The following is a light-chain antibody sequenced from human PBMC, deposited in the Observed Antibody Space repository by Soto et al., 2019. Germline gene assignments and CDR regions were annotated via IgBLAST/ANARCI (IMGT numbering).Light chain of an antibody. CDR2: KAS. CDR1: QSINSW. J-gene: IGKJ1*01. CDR3: QQYNSYPWT. Sequence: DIQMTQSPSTLSASVGDSVTITWRASQSINSWLAWYQQKPGKAPKLLIYKASSLESGVPSRFSGSGSGTEFTLTISSLQPDDFATYYCQQYNSYPWTFGQGTKVEIK. V-gene: IGKV1-5*03.